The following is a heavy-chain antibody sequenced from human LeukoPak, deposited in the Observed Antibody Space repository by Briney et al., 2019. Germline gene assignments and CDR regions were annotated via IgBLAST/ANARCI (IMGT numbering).Heavy chain of an antibody. Sequence: GGSLRLSCAASGFTVSSNYMYWVRQAPGKGLEWVSVIYSGGSTYFADSVKGRFTISRDNSKNTLYLQMNSLRAEDTAVYYCATTYDSSGYYTGYWGQGTLVTVSS. D-gene: IGHD3-22*01. CDR2: IYSGGST. V-gene: IGHV3-53*01. J-gene: IGHJ4*02. CDR1: GFTVSSNY. CDR3: ATTYDSSGYYTGY.